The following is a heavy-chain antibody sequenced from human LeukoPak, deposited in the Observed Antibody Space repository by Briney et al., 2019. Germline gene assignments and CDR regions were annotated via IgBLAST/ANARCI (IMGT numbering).Heavy chain of an antibody. V-gene: IGHV4-34*01. Sequence: PSETLSLTRAVYGGSFSGYYWSWIRQPPGKGLEWIGEINHSGSTNYNPSLKSRVTISVDTSKNQFSLKLSSVTAADTAVYYCARVDIVVVVAATMGSNWFDPWGQGTLVTVSS. J-gene: IGHJ5*02. CDR2: INHSGST. D-gene: IGHD2-15*01. CDR1: GGSFSGYY. CDR3: ARVDIVVVVAATMGSNWFDP.